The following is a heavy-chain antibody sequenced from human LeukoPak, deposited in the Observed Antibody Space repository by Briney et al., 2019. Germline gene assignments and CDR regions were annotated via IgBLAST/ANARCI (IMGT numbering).Heavy chain of an antibody. CDR1: GFTFEDYA. J-gene: IGHJ4*02. CDR2: ISWNRGSI. CDR3: AKDAAPYGSGSYDY. D-gene: IGHD1-26*01. V-gene: IGHV3-9*03. Sequence: GGSLRLSCAASGFTFEDYAMHWVRQARGKGREGGSGISWNRGSIVYADSVKGRFTISRDNAKNSLYLQMNSLRADDMALYYCAKDAAPYGSGSYDYWGQGPLVTVSS.